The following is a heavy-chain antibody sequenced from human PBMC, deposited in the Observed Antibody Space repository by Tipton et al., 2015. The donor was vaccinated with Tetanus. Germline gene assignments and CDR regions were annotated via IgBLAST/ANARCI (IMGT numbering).Heavy chain of an antibody. J-gene: IGHJ6*02. V-gene: IGHV4-61*08. Sequence: TLSLTCSVSGGSVRSGDYSWNWNRQPPGKGLDWLTYATYSGRTNSNHTLKSRMTISQDKSKNQLSLKLNSVTAADTAKYYCVTVNFPTYYHDGMDVWGQGTMVTVSS. CDR3: VTVNFPTYYHDGMDV. CDR2: ATYSGRT. D-gene: IGHD1-1*01. CDR1: GGSVRSGDYS.